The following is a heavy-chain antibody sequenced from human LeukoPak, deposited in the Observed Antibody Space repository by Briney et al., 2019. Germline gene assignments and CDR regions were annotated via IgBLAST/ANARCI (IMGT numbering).Heavy chain of an antibody. V-gene: IGHV1-8*01. D-gene: IGHD6-13*01. CDR1: GYTFTSYD. CDR3: ARSSTRYSSSWYGYNWFDP. J-gene: IGHJ5*02. CDR2: MNPNSGNT. Sequence: ASAKVSCKASGYTFTSYDINWVRQATGQGLEWMGWMNPNSGNTGYAQKFQGRVTMTRNTSISTAYMELSSLRSEDTAVYYCARSSTRYSSSWYGYNWFDPWGQGTLVTVSS.